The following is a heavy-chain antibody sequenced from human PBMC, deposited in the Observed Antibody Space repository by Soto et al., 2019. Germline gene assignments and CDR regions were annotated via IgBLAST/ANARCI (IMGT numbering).Heavy chain of an antibody. CDR2: IYWDDDK. Sequence: SGPPLIKTPQTITLTCTVAAFPPNPPGGGAGGIRPPPGKALEWLALIYWDDDKRYSPSLKSRLTITKDTSKNQVVLTMTNMDPVDTATYYCAPTWGFGEEWFDTWGQGTLVTVSS. CDR1: AFPPNPPGGG. CDR3: APTWGFGEEWFDT. V-gene: IGHV2-5*02. J-gene: IGHJ5*02. D-gene: IGHD3-10*01.